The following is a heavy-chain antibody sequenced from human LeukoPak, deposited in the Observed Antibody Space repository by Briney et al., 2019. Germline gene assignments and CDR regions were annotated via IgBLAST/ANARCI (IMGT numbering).Heavy chain of an antibody. Sequence: GGSLRLSCAASGFTFSDYYMSWIRQAPGKGLEWVSYISSSGSTIYYADSVKGRFTISRDNAKNSLYLQMNSLRAEDTAVYYCASFRFRSGYFDWLYIWGQGTLVTVSS. D-gene: IGHD3-9*01. CDR3: ASFRFRSGYFDWLYI. V-gene: IGHV3-11*01. CDR2: ISSSGSTI. J-gene: IGHJ4*02. CDR1: GFTFSDYY.